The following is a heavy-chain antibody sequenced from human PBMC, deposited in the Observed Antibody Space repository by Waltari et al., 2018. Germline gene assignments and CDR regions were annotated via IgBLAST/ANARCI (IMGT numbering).Heavy chain of an antibody. CDR3: ARDPAGDGFYYFDY. CDR1: GYSFTGYY. CDR2: VVTKSGDT. Sequence: QVQLVQSGAEVKTPGASVKVSCKAYGYSFTGYYIHWVRQATGQGLEWMVLVVTKSGDTNYAQKFQCRVTLTSDMSTSTGYMQLSGLRSDDTALYYCARDPAGDGFYYFDYWGQGSLVTVSS. J-gene: IGHJ4*02. D-gene: IGHD2-2*01. V-gene: IGHV1-2*06.